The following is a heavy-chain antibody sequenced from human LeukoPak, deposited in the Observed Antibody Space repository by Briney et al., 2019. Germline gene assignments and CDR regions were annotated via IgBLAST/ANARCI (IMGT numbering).Heavy chain of an antibody. J-gene: IGHJ4*02. CDR2: ISSSSSYI. CDR3: ARDRQLVASMDH. CDR1: GFTFSSYS. V-gene: IGHV3-21*01. Sequence: GGSLRLSCAASGFTFSSYSMNWVRQAPGKGLEWVSSISSSSSYIYYADSVKGRFTISRDNAKNSLYLQMNSLRAEDTAVYYCARDRQLVASMDHWGQGTLVTVSS. D-gene: IGHD6-13*01.